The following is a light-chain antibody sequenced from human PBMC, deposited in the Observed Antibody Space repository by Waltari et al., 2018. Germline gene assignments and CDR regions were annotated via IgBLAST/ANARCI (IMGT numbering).Light chain of an antibody. Sequence: QPVLTSPPSVSPSPGHKVTISNICTNHVSWYQQFPATAPTRLIYDNYTPPPGTPDRFSGCKYGTSATLVITGLQTGDDADYYCGTWDTSLSVGVFGGGTKLTVL. J-gene: IGLJ3*02. CDR2: DNY. CDR3: GTWDTSLSVGV. CDR1: NICTNH. V-gene: IGLV1-51*01.